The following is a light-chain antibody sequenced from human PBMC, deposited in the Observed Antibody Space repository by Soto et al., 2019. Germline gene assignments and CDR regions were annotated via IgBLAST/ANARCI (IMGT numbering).Light chain of an antibody. J-gene: IGKJ5*01. V-gene: IGKV1-5*03. CDR3: QQYNGLIT. CDR1: QSISKW. CDR2: KAS. Sequence: EIQITESPPTVSTAVGERVTMTCRASQSISKWLAWYQQKPGKAPKLLIYKASNLKSEVPSRFSGSGSGTEFTLTISSLQPDDFATYYCQQYNGLITFGQGTLLEIK.